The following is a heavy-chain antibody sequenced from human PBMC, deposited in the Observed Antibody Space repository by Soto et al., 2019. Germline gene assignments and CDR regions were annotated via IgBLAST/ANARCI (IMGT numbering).Heavy chain of an antibody. CDR1: GYTFTSYD. Sequence: QVQLVQSGAEVKKPGASVKVSCKTSGYTFTSYDINWVRQATGQGLEWMGWMNPNSANTAYAQKFQGRVTMTRNTSIITAYMELSSLISEDTAVYYCARERSSGAFDIWGQGTMVTVSS. CDR2: MNPNSANT. D-gene: IGHD1-26*01. J-gene: IGHJ3*02. V-gene: IGHV1-8*01. CDR3: ARERSSGAFDI.